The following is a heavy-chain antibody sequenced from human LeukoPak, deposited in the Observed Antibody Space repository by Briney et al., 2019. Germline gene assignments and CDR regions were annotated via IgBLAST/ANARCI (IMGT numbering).Heavy chain of an antibody. D-gene: IGHD3-3*01. J-gene: IGHJ4*02. V-gene: IGHV3-11*01. CDR3: ARGNGITIFGVVTNAENYYFDY. CDR1: GFTFSDYY. CDR2: ISSSGSAI. Sequence: GGSLRLSRAASGFTFSDYYMSWIRQAPGKGLEWVSYISSSGSAIYYADSVKGRFTISRDNAKNSLYLQMNSLRAEDTAVYYCARGNGITIFGVVTNAENYYFDYWGQGTLATVSS.